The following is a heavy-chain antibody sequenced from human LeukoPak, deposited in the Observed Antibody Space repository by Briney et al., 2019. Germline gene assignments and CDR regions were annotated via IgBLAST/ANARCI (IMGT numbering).Heavy chain of an antibody. D-gene: IGHD6-19*01. CDR2: IYYSGST. CDR1: GGSIGSSSYY. CDR3: ARVGVWLVEYFQH. J-gene: IGHJ1*01. Sequence: SETLSLTCTVSGGSIGSSSYYWGWIRQPPGKGLEWIGSIYYSGSTYYNPSLKSRVTISVDTSKNQFSLKLSSVTAADTAVYYCARVGVWLVEYFQHWGQGTLVTVSS. V-gene: IGHV4-39*01.